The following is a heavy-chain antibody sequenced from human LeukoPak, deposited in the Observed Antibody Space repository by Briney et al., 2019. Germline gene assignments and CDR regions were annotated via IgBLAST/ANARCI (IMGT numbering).Heavy chain of an antibody. CDR2: ISAYNGNT. CDR3: ASAGYSSGWYHFDY. D-gene: IGHD6-19*01. J-gene: IGHJ4*02. CDR1: GYTFTSYY. V-gene: IGHV1-18*04. Sequence: EASVKVSCKASGYTFTSYYMHWVRQAPGQGLEWMGWISAYNGNTNYAQKLQGRVTMTTDTSTSTAYMELRSLRSDDTAVYYCASAGYSSGWYHFDYWGQGTLVTVSS.